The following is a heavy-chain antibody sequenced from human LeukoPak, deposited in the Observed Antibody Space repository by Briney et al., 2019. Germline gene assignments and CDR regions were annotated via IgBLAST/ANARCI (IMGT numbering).Heavy chain of an antibody. D-gene: IGHD2-15*01. CDR3: AREVVVVAATHYYYYMDV. Sequence: PGGSLRLSCAASGFTVSSNYMSWVRQAPGKGLEWVSVIYSGGSTYYADSVKGRFTISRDNSKNTLYLQMNSLRAEDTAVYYCAREVVVVAATHYYYYMDVWGKGTTVTVSS. CDR1: GFTVSSNY. CDR2: IYSGGST. V-gene: IGHV3-66*01. J-gene: IGHJ6*03.